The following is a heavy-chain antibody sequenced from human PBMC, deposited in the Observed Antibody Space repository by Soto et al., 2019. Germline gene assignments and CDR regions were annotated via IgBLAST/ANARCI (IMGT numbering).Heavy chain of an antibody. Sequence: EVQLVESGGGLVQPGGSLRLSCAASGFTFSSYWMHWVRQAPGKGLVWVSRINGDGGTTNYADSVKGRFTISRDNAKNTLFLQMNSLRVEDSAVYYCARVGGCSWHWGQGTLVTVSS. J-gene: IGHJ4*02. CDR2: INGDGGTT. CDR3: ARVGGCSWH. V-gene: IGHV3-74*01. CDR1: GFTFSSYW. D-gene: IGHD2-15*01.